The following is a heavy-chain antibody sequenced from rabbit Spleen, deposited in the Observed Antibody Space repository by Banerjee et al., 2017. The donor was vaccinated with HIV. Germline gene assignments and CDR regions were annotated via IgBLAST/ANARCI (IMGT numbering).Heavy chain of an antibody. D-gene: IGHD1-1*01. CDR3: ARGIHVINDGWRDGFDS. CDR2: INVVTGKA. CDR1: GIDFSSYYY. V-gene: IGHV1S40*01. Sequence: QSLEESGGGLVKPGASLTLTCKASGIDFSSYYYMCWVRQAPGKGLEWIACINVVTGKAVYANWAKGRFTISKTSSTTVTLQMTSLSAADTATYFCARGIHVINDGWRDGFDSWGPGTLVTVS. J-gene: IGHJ2*01.